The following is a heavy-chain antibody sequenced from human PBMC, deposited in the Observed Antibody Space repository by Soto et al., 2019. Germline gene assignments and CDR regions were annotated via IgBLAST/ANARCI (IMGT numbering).Heavy chain of an antibody. CDR2: IYYSGST. CDR3: AALGVNTAAEYFQH. V-gene: IGHV4-59*01. J-gene: IGHJ1*01. CDR1: GGSISSYY. Sequence: PSETLSLTCTVSGGSISSYYWSWIRQPQGKGLEWIGYIYYSGSTNYNPSLKSRVTISVDTSKNQFSLKLSSVTAADTAVYYCAALGVNTAAEYFQHWGQGPLLTVSS. D-gene: IGHD4-17*01.